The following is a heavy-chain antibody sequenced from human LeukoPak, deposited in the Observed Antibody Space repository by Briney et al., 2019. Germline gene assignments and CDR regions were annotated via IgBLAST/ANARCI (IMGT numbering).Heavy chain of an antibody. CDR3: ATGNRYSSSSA. CDR2: ISGSAGRT. D-gene: IGHD6-6*01. V-gene: IGHV3-23*01. Sequence: GGSLRLSCAASGFTLSSYAMGWVRQAQGQGLEWVSAISGSAGRTYYADSVKGRFTISRDNSKNTLYLQMNSLRAEDTAVYYCATGNRYSSSSAWGQGTMVTVSS. CDR1: GFTLSSYA. J-gene: IGHJ3*01.